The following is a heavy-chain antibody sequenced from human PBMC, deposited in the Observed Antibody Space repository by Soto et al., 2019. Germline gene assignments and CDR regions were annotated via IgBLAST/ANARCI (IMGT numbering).Heavy chain of an antibody. Sequence: GASVKVSCKASGYSFTRYYINWVRQAPGQGLEWMGWISAYNGNTHYEEKLQGRVTLTTDTSKNQFSLHLSSVTPEDTAVYYCARVQHPAYFDNWGQGTPVTVSS. V-gene: IGHV1-18*01. CDR3: ARVQHPAYFDN. CDR2: ISAYNGNT. J-gene: IGHJ4*02. CDR1: GYSFTRYY.